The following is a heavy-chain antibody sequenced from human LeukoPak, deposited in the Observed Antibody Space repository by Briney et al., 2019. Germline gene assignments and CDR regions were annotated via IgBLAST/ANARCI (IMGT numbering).Heavy chain of an antibody. CDR1: GGSFRSYY. D-gene: IGHD2-2*01. V-gene: IGHV4-34*01. J-gene: IGHJ4*02. CDR2: INHSGST. Sequence: SETLSLTCGVYGGSFRSYYWNWIRQPPGKGLEWIGEINHSGSTNYNPSLKSRVTMSVDTSKKQFSLKLSSVTAADTAVYYCASQHCTSTTCYAYFGYWGQGTLVTVSS. CDR3: ASQHCTSTTCYAYFGY.